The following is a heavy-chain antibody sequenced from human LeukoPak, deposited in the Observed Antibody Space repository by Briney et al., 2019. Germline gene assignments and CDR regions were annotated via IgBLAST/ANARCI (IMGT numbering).Heavy chain of an antibody. Sequence: GESLKISCKGSGYSFTSYWIGWVRQMPGKGLEWMGIIYPGYFDTRYSPSFQGQVTISADKSISTAYLQWSSLKASDTAMYYCARFGSGGSGSYYNNFDYWGQGTLVTVSS. CDR1: GYSFTSYW. CDR2: IYPGYFDT. V-gene: IGHV5-51*01. J-gene: IGHJ4*02. D-gene: IGHD3-10*01. CDR3: ARFGSGGSGSYYNNFDY.